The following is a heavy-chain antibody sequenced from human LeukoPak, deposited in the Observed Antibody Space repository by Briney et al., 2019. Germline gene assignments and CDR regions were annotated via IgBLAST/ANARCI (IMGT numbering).Heavy chain of an antibody. V-gene: IGHV3-13*01. CDR1: GFAFSSYD. D-gene: IGHD1/OR15-1a*01. CDR3: VAQRSYENKPFDY. J-gene: IGHJ4*02. Sequence: GGSLRLSCAASGFAFSSYDMHWVRQLIGEGLEWVAAVGTRGDSFYPDSIKGRFTISRENAKNSLHLQMNSLRAEDTAVYYCVAQRSYENKPFDYWGQGTLVTVSS. CDR2: VGTRGDS.